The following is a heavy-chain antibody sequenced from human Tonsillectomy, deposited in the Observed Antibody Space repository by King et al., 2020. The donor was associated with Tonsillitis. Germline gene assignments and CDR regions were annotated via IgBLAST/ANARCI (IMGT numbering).Heavy chain of an antibody. J-gene: IGHJ4*02. CDR2: INPSGGST. CDR1: GYTFTSYY. Sequence: VQLVESGAEVKKPGASVKVSCKASGYTFTSYYIHCVRQAPGQGLEWMGIINPSGGSTSYAQKFQGRVTMTRDTSTSTVYMELSSLRSEDTAVYYCARDSSPGSYYDSSGYLDYWGQGTLVTVSS. V-gene: IGHV1-46*03. D-gene: IGHD3-22*01. CDR3: ARDSSPGSYYDSSGYLDY.